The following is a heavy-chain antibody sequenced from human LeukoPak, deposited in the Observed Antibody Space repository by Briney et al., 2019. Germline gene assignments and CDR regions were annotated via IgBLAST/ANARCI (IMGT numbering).Heavy chain of an antibody. J-gene: IGHJ4*02. Sequence: PSETPSLTCSVSGISISSSNSYWGWIRQPPGKRLEWIGSIYYTGNTYYNASIKSRVTISIDTSKNQISLRLTSVTATDTAMYYCARQTGSGLFTLPGGQGTLVTVSS. CDR2: IYYTGNT. V-gene: IGHV4-39*01. CDR1: GISISSSNSY. D-gene: IGHD3/OR15-3a*01. CDR3: ARQTGSGLFTLP.